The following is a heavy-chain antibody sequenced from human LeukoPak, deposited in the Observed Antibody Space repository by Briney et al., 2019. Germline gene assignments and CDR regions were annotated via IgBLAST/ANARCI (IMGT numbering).Heavy chain of an antibody. CDR2: IQYDGSNT. Sequence: GGSLRLSCATSGFTFSSYGMHWVRQAPGKGLEWVTFIQYDGSNTYYVDSVEGRFTVSRDNSKNTLYLQMNSLRAEDTAVYYCAKDLERHIVVVTASAVDYWGQGTLVTVSS. CDR3: AKDLERHIVVVTASAVDY. CDR1: GFTFSSYG. J-gene: IGHJ4*02. D-gene: IGHD2-21*02. V-gene: IGHV3-30*02.